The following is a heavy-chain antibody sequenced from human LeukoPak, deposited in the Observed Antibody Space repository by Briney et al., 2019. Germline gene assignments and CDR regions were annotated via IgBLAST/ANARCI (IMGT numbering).Heavy chain of an antibody. J-gene: IGHJ4*02. CDR2: IYYSGST. Sequence: PSETLSLTCTGSAGSISSSSYYWGWIRQPPGKGLEWIGSIYYSGSTYYNPSLKSRVTISVDTSKNQFSLKLSSVTAADTAVYYCARNLLEWLSIDYWGQGTLVTVSS. CDR1: AGSISSSSYY. D-gene: IGHD3-3*01. CDR3: ARNLLEWLSIDY. V-gene: IGHV4-39*01.